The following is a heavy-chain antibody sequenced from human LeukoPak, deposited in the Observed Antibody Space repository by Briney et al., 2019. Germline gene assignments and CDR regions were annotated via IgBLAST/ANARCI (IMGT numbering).Heavy chain of an antibody. V-gene: IGHV3-53*01. CDR3: ATGTFWYRGGEL. D-gene: IGHD1-14*01. CDR1: GFSVSSNY. Sequence: GGSLRLSCAASGFSVSSNYMTWVRPAPGKGLKWVSVIYSGGSTYYADSVKGRFTISRDTSKNTLYLQMNSLRAEDTAVYYCATGTFWYRGGELWGQGTLVTVSS. J-gene: IGHJ4*02. CDR2: IYSGGST.